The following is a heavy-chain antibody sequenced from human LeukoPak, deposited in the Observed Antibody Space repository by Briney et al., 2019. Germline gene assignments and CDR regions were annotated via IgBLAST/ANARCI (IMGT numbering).Heavy chain of an antibody. CDR3: AREKLSFFDSSGYFDY. CDR2: ISSSGSAI. CDR1: GFXFSSYE. V-gene: IGHV3-48*03. Sequence: PGGSLRLSCAASGFXFSSYEINWVRQAPGKGLEWVSFISSSGSAIHYADSVRGRFTISRDNAKNSLYLQMSRLRAEDTAVYYCAREKLSFFDSSGYFDYWGQGNLVTVSS. D-gene: IGHD3-22*01. J-gene: IGHJ4*02.